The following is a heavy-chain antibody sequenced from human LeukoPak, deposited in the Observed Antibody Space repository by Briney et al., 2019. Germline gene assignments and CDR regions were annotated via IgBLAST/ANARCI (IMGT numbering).Heavy chain of an antibody. V-gene: IGHV1-2*02. CDR2: INPNSGDT. CDR1: GYTFTGYY. Sequence: ASVKVSCKTSGYTFTGYYMHWVRQAPGQGLEWMGWINPNSGDTNYAQKFQGRVTMTKDTSISTAYMELSRLRSDDTAVYYCARDVSTTGIDYWGQGTLVTVSS. J-gene: IGHJ4*02. CDR3: ARDVSTTGIDY. D-gene: IGHD1-1*01.